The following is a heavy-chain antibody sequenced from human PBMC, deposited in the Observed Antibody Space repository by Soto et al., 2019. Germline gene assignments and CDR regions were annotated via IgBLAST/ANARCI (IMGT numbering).Heavy chain of an antibody. Sequence: SETLSLTCTVSGGSISSYYWSWIRQPPGKGLEWIGYIYYSGSTNYNPSLKSRVTISVDTSKNQFSLKLGSVTAADTAVYYCASASPFGSGSYYNSGNAFDIWGQGTMVTVSS. CDR3: ASASPFGSGSYYNSGNAFDI. CDR2: IYYSGST. CDR1: GGSISSYY. D-gene: IGHD3-10*01. J-gene: IGHJ3*02. V-gene: IGHV4-59*08.